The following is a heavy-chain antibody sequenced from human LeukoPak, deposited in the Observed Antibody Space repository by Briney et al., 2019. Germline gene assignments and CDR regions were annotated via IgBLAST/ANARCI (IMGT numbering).Heavy chain of an antibody. V-gene: IGHV4-59*01. CDR1: GGSISPYY. CDR3: ARAFYPGYYSYMAV. CDR2: IYYSGST. Sequence: SETLSPTCTVSGGSISPYYWSWIRQPPGKGLEWIGYIYYSGSTNYNPSLKSRVTISVDTSKNQFSLKLSSVTAADTAVYYCARAFYPGYYSYMAVWGKGTTVTVSS. D-gene: IGHD3-3*02. J-gene: IGHJ6*03.